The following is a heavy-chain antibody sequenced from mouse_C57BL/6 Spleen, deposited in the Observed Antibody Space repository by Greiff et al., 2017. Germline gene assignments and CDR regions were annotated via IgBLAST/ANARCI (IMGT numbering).Heavy chain of an antibody. Sequence: EVQLQQSGAELVRPGASVKLSCTASGFNIKDYYMHWVKQRPEQGLEWIGSIDPEDGGTEYAPKFQGKATMTADTSSNTAYLQLSSLTSEDTAVYYCTTGGYDSNYVDAYWGQGTLVTVSA. D-gene: IGHD2-5*01. CDR1: GFNIKDYY. V-gene: IGHV14-1*01. CDR2: IDPEDGGT. J-gene: IGHJ3*01. CDR3: TTGGYDSNYVDAY.